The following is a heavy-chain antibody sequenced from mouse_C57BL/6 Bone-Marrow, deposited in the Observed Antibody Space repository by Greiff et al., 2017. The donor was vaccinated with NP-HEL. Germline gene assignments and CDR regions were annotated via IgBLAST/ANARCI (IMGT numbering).Heavy chain of an antibody. D-gene: IGHD1-1*01. CDR2: INPNNGGT. Sequence: VQLQQSGPELVKPGASVKIPCKASGYTFTDYNMDWVKQSHGKSLEWIGDINPNNGGTIYNQKFKGKATLTVDKSSSTAYMELRSLTSEDTAVYYCAREDYYGSDAMDYWGQGTSVTVSS. CDR3: AREDYYGSDAMDY. V-gene: IGHV1-18*01. CDR1: GYTFTDYN. J-gene: IGHJ4*01.